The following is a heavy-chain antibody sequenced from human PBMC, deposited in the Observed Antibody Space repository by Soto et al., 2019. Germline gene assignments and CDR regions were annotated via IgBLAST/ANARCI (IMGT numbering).Heavy chain of an antibody. V-gene: IGHV3-11*05. CDR2: ISSSSSYT. Sequence: QVRLVESGGGLVKPGGSLRLSCAASGFTFSDYYMSWIRQAPGKGLEWVSYISSSSSYTNYADSVKGRFTISRDNAKNSLYLQMNSLRAGDTAVYYRARGDPPLWFGEGGQGTTVTVSS. CDR1: GFTFSDYY. D-gene: IGHD3-10*01. J-gene: IGHJ6*02. CDR3: ARGDPPLWFGE.